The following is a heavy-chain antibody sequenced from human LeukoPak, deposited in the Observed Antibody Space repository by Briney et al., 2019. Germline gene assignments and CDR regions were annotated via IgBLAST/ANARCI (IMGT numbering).Heavy chain of an antibody. CDR3: ARGVVVVVTATSNWFDP. Sequence: GGSLRLSCAASGFTFSSYGMSWVRQAPGKGLEWVSAITVSGGSTYYADSVKGRFTISRDNSKNTLYLQMNSLTTEDKAVYYCARGVVVVVTATSNWFDPWGQGTLVTVSS. CDR1: GFTFSSYG. CDR2: ITVSGGST. D-gene: IGHD2-2*01. J-gene: IGHJ5*02. V-gene: IGHV3-23*01.